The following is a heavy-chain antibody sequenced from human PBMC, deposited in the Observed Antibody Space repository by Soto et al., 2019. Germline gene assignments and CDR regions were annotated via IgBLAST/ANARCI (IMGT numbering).Heavy chain of an antibody. Sequence: LRLSCAASGFSFRNYAMSWVRQAPGKGLEWISTLTGSSSNTYYADSVKGRFAISRDNSRNTLYLQMHSLTAEDTAVYYCANGRATYGLLTHDYWGQGTLVTVSS. CDR1: GFSFRNYA. V-gene: IGHV3-23*01. D-gene: IGHD3-9*01. CDR3: ANGRATYGLLTHDY. CDR2: LTGSSSNT. J-gene: IGHJ4*02.